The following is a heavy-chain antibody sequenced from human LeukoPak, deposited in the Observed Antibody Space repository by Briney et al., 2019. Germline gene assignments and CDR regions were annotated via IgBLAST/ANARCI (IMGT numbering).Heavy chain of an antibody. CDR1: GYTFTGYY. J-gene: IGHJ4*02. V-gene: IGHV1-2*02. D-gene: IGHD2-2*01. CDR3: ARGKRSYCSSTSCYARGDFLDY. CDR2: INPNSGGT. Sequence: ASVKVSCKASGYTFTGYYMHWVRQAPGQGLEWMGWINPNSGGTNYQGRVTMTRDTSISTAYMELSRLRSDDTAVYYCARGKRSYCSSTSCYARGDFLDYWGQGTLVTVSS.